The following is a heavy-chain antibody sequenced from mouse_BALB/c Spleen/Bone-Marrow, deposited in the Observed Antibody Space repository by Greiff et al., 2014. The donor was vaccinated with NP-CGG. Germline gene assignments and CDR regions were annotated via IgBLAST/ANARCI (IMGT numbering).Heavy chain of an antibody. CDR3: AIYYYGSSGFAY. V-gene: IGHV14-3*02. Sequence: EVKLVESGAELVKPGASVKLSCTASGFNIKDTYMHWVKQRPEQGLEWIGRIDPANGNTKYDPKFQGRATITADTSSNTAYLQLSSLTSEDTVVYYCAIYYYGSSGFAYWGQGTLVTVSA. CDR2: IDPANGNT. CDR1: GFNIKDTY. D-gene: IGHD1-1*01. J-gene: IGHJ3*01.